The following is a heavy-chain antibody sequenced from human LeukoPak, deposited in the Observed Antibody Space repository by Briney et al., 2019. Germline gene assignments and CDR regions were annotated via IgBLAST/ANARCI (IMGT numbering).Heavy chain of an antibody. CDR2: VR. V-gene: IGHV4-59*01. CDR3: ARMATGLQCGMDV. Sequence: KPSETLSLTCTVSGASITGDYWNWIRQPPGKGLEWIGFVRHYNPSLKSRVTISADISKNQFSLELTSVTAADTAVYYCARMATGLQCGMDVWGQGTTVTVSS. D-gene: IGHD6-19*01. CDR1: GASITGDY. J-gene: IGHJ6*02.